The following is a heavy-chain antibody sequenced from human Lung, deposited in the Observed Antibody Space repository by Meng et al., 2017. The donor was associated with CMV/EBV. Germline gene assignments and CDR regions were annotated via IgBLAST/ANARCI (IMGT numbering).Heavy chain of an antibody. V-gene: IGHV1-18*01. D-gene: IGHD1-26*01. J-gene: IGHJ4*02. Sequence: QAQLVQSGGEVKKPGASVQVACKASGYTFTNYGITWVRQAPGQGLEWMGWINAYNGDTNYAQTLQGRVTMTTDTSTSTAYVELRSLRSDDTAVYYCARVEVGITSGDYWGQGTLVTVS. CDR3: ARVEVGITSGDY. CDR1: GYTFTNYG. CDR2: INAYNGDT.